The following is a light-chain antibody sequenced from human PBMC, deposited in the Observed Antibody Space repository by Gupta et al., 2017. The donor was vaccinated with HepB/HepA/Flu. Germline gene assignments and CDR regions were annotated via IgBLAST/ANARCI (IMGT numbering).Light chain of an antibody. CDR2: EVN. CDR3: CSYAGSVV. Sequence: QSALTQPASVSGSPGQSITISCTGTSSDVGSYNLVSWYQQLPGKAPKLMIYEVNKRPSGVSNRFSGSKSGNTASLTISGLQAEDEADYYCCSYAGSVVFGGGTKLTVL. J-gene: IGLJ2*01. CDR1: SSDVGSYNL. V-gene: IGLV2-23*02.